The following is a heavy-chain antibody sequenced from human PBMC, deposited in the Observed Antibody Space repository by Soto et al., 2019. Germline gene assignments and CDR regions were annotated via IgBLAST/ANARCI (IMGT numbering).Heavy chain of an antibody. CDR3: ARRSYSYGYVNWFDP. D-gene: IGHD5-18*01. V-gene: IGHV4-34*01. CDR1: GGSFSGYY. Sequence: SETLSLTCAVYGGSFSGYYWSWIRQPPGKGLEWIGEINHSGSTYYNPSLKSRVTISVDTSKNQFSLKLSSVTAADTAVYYCARRSYSYGYVNWFDPWGQGTLVTVS. CDR2: INHSGST. J-gene: IGHJ5*02.